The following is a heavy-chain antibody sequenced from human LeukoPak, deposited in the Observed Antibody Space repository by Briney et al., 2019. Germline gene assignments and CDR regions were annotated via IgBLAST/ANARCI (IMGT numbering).Heavy chain of an antibody. V-gene: IGHV3-23*01. CDR2: ISGIGSGGST. Sequence: PGGTLRLSCAASGFTFSSCAMSWVRQAPGKGLEWVSVISGIGSGGSTYYADSVKGRFTISRDNSKNTLYLQMNSLRAEDTAVYYCAKDYGWEQDNAFDIWGQGTMVTVSS. J-gene: IGHJ3*02. D-gene: IGHD1-26*01. CDR1: GFTFSSCA. CDR3: AKDYGWEQDNAFDI.